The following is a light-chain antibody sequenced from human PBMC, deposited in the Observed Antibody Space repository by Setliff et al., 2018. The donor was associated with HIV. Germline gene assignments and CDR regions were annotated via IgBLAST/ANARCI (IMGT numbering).Light chain of an antibody. CDR2: ETN. CDR3: GAWDSSLSIYV. V-gene: IGLV1-51*02. CDR1: SSNIQNNY. Sequence: QSVLTQPPSVSAAPGQKVTISCSGTSSNIQNNYVSWYQQLPGTAPKLLIYETNKRPSGIPDRFSGSKSGTSATLGITGLQTGDEADYYCGAWDSSLSIYVFGTGTKVTV. J-gene: IGLJ1*01.